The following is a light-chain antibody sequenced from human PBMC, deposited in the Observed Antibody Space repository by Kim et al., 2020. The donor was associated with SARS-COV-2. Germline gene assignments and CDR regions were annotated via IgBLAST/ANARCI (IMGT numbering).Light chain of an antibody. Sequence: VSPEQTATIPCSGDKLGDKYACWYQQKPGQSPVLVIYQDSKRPSGIPERFSGSNSGNTATLTISGTQAMDEADYYCQAWDSSTAVFGGGTQLTVL. CDR1: KLGDKY. V-gene: IGLV3-1*01. CDR2: QDS. CDR3: QAWDSSTAV. J-gene: IGLJ2*01.